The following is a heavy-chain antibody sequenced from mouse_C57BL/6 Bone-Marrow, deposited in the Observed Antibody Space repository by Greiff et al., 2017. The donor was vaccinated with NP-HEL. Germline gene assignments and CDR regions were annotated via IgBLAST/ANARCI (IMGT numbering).Heavy chain of an antibody. Sequence: EVMLVESGGGLVKPGGSLKLSCAASGFTFSDYGMPWVRQAPEKGLEWVAYISSGSSTIYYAETVKGRFTISRDNAKNTLFLQMTSLRSEDTAMYYCARRDYYGSSSAWFAYWGQGTLVTVSA. V-gene: IGHV5-17*01. CDR2: ISSGSSTI. D-gene: IGHD1-1*01. CDR1: GFTFSDYG. J-gene: IGHJ3*01. CDR3: ARRDYYGSSSAWFAY.